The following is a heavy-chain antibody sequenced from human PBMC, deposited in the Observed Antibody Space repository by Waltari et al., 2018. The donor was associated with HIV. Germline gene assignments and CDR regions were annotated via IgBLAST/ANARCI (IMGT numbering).Heavy chain of an antibody. CDR3: ARGVNLRCTGDCYSAY. V-gene: IGHV3-49*03. CDR1: GFNFGAYA. Sequence: EVHLVESGGGLVQPGRSLRLSCKASGFNFGAYAVTWFRHAPGKGLWWVGFIGSKPYGGTSEYAASVKCRFTISRDDSKNIAFLQMDSLKIEDTAVYYCARGVNLRCTGDCYSAYWGQGTLVTVSS. J-gene: IGHJ4*02. D-gene: IGHD2-21*02. CDR2: IGSKPYGGTS.